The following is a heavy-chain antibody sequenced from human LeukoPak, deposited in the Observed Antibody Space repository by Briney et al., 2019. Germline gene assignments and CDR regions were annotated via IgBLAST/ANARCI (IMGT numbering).Heavy chain of an antibody. J-gene: IGHJ5*02. Sequence: KPGGSLRLSCTASGFTFGDYAMSWFRQAPGKGLEWVGFIRSKAYGGTTEYAASVKGRFTISRDDSKSIAYLQMNSLKTGDTAVYYCTRVTSRYHDFWSGYQWFDPWGQGTLVTVSS. CDR3: TRVTSRYHDFWSGYQWFDP. V-gene: IGHV3-49*05. CDR1: GFTFGDYA. D-gene: IGHD3-3*01. CDR2: IRSKAYGGTT.